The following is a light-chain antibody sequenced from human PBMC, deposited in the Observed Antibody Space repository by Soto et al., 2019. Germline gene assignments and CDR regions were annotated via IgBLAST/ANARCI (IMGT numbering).Light chain of an antibody. CDR2: WAS. V-gene: IGKV4-1*01. J-gene: IGKJ4*01. CDR3: QQYYETPLT. Sequence: DVVMTQSPDSLAVSLGERATINCKSSQSILYNSNNKNYLAWYQQKAGQAPKLLIYWASTRESGVPDRFSGSGSGTDFTLTISSLQAADVAVYYCQQYYETPLTFGGGTKVEIK. CDR1: QSILYNSNNKNY.